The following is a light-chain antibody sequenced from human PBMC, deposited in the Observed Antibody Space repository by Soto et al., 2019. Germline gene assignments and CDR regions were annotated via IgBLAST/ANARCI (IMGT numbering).Light chain of an antibody. CDR3: QQYYDCSLWT. V-gene: IGKV1-5*03. CDR1: QSISTW. CDR2: KAS. J-gene: IGKJ1*01. Sequence: DIQMTQSPSTLSASVGDRVTITCRASQSISTWLAWYQQKPGKAPKLLIYKASTLEGGVPSRFSGSGSGTEFTLTISSLLPDDVATSYYQQYYDCSLWTFGQGTKVEIK.